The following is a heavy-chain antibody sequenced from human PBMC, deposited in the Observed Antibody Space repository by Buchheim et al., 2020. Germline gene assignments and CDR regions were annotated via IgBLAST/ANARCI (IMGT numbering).Heavy chain of an antibody. CDR3: ARDSRYYYYGMDV. CDR2: INHSGST. J-gene: IGHJ6*02. V-gene: IGHV4-34*01. Sequence: QVQLQQWGAGLLKPSETLSLTCAVYGGSFSGYYWSWIRQPPGKGLEWIGEINHSGSTNYNPSLKSRVTISVDTSKNQFSLKLGSVTAADTAVYYCARDSRYYYYGMDVWGQGTT. D-gene: IGHD5-18*01. CDR1: GGSFSGYY.